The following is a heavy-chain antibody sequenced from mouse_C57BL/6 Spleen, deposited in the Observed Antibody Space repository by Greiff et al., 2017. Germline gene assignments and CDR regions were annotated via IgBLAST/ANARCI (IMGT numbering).Heavy chain of an antibody. CDR1: GYTFTSSW. Sequence: QVQLQQPGAELVMPGASVKLSCKASGYTFTSSWMHWVKQRPGQGLEWIGEIDPSDSSTNYNQKFKGKSTLTVDKSSSTAYMQLSSLTSEDSAVYYCARGEYGAMDYWGQGTSVTVSS. CDR3: ARGEYGAMDY. V-gene: IGHV1-69*01. D-gene: IGHD5-1*01. J-gene: IGHJ4*01. CDR2: IDPSDSST.